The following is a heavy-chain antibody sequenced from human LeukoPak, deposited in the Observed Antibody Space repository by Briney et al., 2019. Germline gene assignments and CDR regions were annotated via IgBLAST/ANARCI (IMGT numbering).Heavy chain of an antibody. Sequence: PGRSLRLSCAASGFTFSSYAMHWVRQAPGKGLERVAVISYDGSNKYYADSVKGRFTISRDNSKNTLYVQMNSLRAEDTAVYYCARDGFGYQLLYLFDYWGQGTLVTVSS. CDR1: GFTFSSYA. J-gene: IGHJ4*02. V-gene: IGHV3-30-3*01. D-gene: IGHD2-2*02. CDR3: ARDGFGYQLLYLFDY. CDR2: ISYDGSNK.